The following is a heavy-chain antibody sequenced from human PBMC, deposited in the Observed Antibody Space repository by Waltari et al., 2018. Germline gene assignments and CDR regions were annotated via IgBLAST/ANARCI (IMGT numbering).Heavy chain of an antibody. D-gene: IGHD6-13*01. CDR3: ARDYGAWQQLVDY. Sequence: QVQLVESGGGVVQPGRSLRLPCAASGFTFSSYALHRVRRAPGKGLEWVAVISYDGSNKYYADSVKGRFTISRDNSKNTLYLQMNSLRAEDTAVYYCARDYGAWQQLVDYWGRGTLVTVSS. CDR1: GFTFSSYA. J-gene: IGHJ4*02. V-gene: IGHV3-30-3*01. CDR2: ISYDGSNK.